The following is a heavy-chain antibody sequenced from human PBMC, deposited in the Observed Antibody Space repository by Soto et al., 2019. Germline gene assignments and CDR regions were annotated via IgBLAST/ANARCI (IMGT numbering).Heavy chain of an antibody. CDR2: ISGSGGTTYT. Sequence: GGFLRLSCAASGFTFSSYAMSWVRQAPGKGLEWVSAISGSGGTTYTYYADSVKGRFTISRDNSQNTLYLHMNSLRAEDTAVYYCAKGRDYGGNYRDYWGQGTLVTVSS. CDR1: GFTFSSYA. J-gene: IGHJ4*02. CDR3: AKGRDYGGNYRDY. V-gene: IGHV3-23*01. D-gene: IGHD4-17*01.